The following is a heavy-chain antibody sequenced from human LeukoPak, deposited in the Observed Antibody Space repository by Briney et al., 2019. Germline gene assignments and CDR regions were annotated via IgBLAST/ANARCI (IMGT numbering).Heavy chain of an antibody. CDR2: ISSSGSTI. D-gene: IGHD3-9*01. Sequence: GGSLRLSCAASGFTFSSYEMNWVRQAPGKGLEWVSYISSSGSTIYYADSVKGRFTISRDNAKNSLYLQMNSLRAEDTAVYYCAREKHDILTGYSQGGFDYWGQGTLVTVSS. CDR3: AREKHDILTGYSQGGFDY. CDR1: GFTFSSYE. V-gene: IGHV3-48*03. J-gene: IGHJ4*02.